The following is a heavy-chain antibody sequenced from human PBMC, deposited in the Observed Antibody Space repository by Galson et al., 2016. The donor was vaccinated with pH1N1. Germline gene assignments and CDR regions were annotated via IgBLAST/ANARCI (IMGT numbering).Heavy chain of an antibody. J-gene: IGHJ6*04. Sequence: SLRLSCAASGLIFKNSAMHWVRQAPGKGLEWVAFIWMDGTGQKYADSVKGRFIISRDNSKNTLYLQMNSLGDEDTAIYYCTTDADDPMDVWGIGTTVTVSP. V-gene: IGHV3-33*01. CDR2: IWMDGTGQ. D-gene: IGHD3-16*01. CDR3: TTDADDPMDV. CDR1: GLIFKNSA.